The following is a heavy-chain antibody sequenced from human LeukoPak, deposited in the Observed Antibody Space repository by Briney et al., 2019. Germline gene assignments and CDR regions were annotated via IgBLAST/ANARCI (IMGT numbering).Heavy chain of an antibody. Sequence: PGGSLRFSCAASGFTFSSYGMHWVRQAPGKGLEWVAFIRYDGSNKYYADSVKGRFTISRDNSKNTLYLQMNSLRAEDTAVYYCARLATLSNQLIYTSWDAFDPWGRGTMVTVSS. CDR2: IRYDGSNK. CDR1: GFTFSSYG. J-gene: IGHJ3*01. V-gene: IGHV3-30*02. CDR3: ARLATLSNQLIYTSWDAFDP. D-gene: IGHD2-2*02.